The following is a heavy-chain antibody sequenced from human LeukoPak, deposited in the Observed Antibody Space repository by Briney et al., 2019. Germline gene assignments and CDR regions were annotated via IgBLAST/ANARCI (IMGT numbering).Heavy chain of an antibody. D-gene: IGHD3-10*01. V-gene: IGHV4-59*08. Sequence: SETLSLTCTVSGGSISSYYWSWIRQPPGKGLEWIGYIYYSGSTNYNPSLKSRVTISVDTSRNQFSLKLSSVTAADTAVYYCARHGSMTLIRGRLRYYYMDVWGKGTTVTIS. CDR3: ARHGSMTLIRGRLRYYYMDV. CDR1: GGSISSYY. CDR2: IYYSGST. J-gene: IGHJ6*03.